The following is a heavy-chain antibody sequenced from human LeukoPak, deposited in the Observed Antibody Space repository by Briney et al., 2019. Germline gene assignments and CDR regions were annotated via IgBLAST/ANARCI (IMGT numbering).Heavy chain of an antibody. CDR3: ARRSSSWYWNAFDI. Sequence: GESLQISCKGSGSRFTSYWIGWGRAMPGKGGGWMGIIYPGDCDTRYSPSFQGQVTISAYKSISTAYLQWSSLKASDTAMYYCARRSSSWYWNAFDIWGQGTMVTVSS. CDR2: IYPGDCDT. J-gene: IGHJ3*02. D-gene: IGHD6-13*01. V-gene: IGHV5-51*01. CDR1: GSRFTSYW.